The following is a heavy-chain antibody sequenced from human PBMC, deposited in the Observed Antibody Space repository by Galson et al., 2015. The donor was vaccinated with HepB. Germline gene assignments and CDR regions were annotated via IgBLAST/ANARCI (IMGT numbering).Heavy chain of an antibody. J-gene: IGHJ4*02. D-gene: IGHD3-3*01. Sequence: SLRLSCAASGFTFSSYGMHWVRQAPGKGLEWVAVISYDGSNKYYADSVKGRFTISRDNSKNTLYLQMNSLRAEDTAVYYCAKDLPPLYDFWSGPAFDYWGQGTLVTVSS. CDR3: AKDLPPLYDFWSGPAFDY. CDR1: GFTFSSYG. V-gene: IGHV3-30*18. CDR2: ISYDGSNK.